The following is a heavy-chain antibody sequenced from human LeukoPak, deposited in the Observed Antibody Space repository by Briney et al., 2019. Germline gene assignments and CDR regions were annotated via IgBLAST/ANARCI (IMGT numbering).Heavy chain of an antibody. Sequence: SETLSLTCTVSGGSISSYYWSWIRQPPGKGLEWIGYIYYSGSTNYNPSLKSRVTISVDTSKNQFSLKLSSVTAADTAVYYCASGSGYDSNWFDPWGQGTLVTVSS. CDR3: ASGSGYDSNWFDP. CDR2: IYYSGST. D-gene: IGHD5-12*01. V-gene: IGHV4-59*08. CDR1: GGSISSYY. J-gene: IGHJ5*02.